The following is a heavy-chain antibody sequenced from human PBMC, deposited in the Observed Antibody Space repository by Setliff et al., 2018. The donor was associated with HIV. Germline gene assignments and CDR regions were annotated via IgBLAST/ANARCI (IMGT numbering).Heavy chain of an antibody. CDR3: ARCYYDSSGPTDAFDI. J-gene: IGHJ3*02. V-gene: IGHV1-69*02. Sequence: GASVKVSCKASGGTFSSYTINWVRQAPGQGLEWMGRSIPILGIGNDEQAQKFKGRVTFTADRFTNTAYMELSSLRSEETAVYYCARCYYDSSGPTDAFDIWGQGTVVTVSS. D-gene: IGHD3-22*01. CDR2: SIPILGIG. CDR1: GGTFSSYT.